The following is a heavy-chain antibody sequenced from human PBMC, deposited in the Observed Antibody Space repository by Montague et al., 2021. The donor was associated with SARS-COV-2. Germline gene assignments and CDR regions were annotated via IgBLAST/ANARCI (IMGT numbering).Heavy chain of an antibody. V-gene: IGHV3-72*01. CDR3: VRDWWGLGDN. CDR1: GFTFSDRF. Sequence: SLRLSCAASGFTFSDRFMDWVRQAPVKGLEWVARIRTKDNTGYAASVKGRFSISRDDSQSLLYLHMNSLKSEDTAVYYCVRDWWGLGDNWGQGTLVTVSS. J-gene: IGHJ4*02. D-gene: IGHD2-21*02. CDR2: IRTKDNT.